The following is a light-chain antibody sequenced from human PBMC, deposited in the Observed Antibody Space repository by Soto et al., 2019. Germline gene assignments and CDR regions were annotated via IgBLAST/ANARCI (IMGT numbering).Light chain of an antibody. CDR2: NAF. CDR1: QGIRND. Sequence: DIQMTQSPSSLSASVGDRVTITCRASQGIRNDLVWYQQKPGKAPKRLIYNAFNLQSGVPSSFSGSASGTEFTLTISSLQPEDFATYYCLQYNTYPWTFGQGTKVEIK. CDR3: LQYNTYPWT. V-gene: IGKV1-17*01. J-gene: IGKJ1*01.